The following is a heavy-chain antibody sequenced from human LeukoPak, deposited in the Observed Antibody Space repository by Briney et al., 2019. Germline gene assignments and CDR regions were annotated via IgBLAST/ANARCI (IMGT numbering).Heavy chain of an antibody. CDR2: ISSSSSYI. CDR3: ARVRGAVAGYFDY. CDR1: GFTFSTFA. Sequence: GGSLRLSCVASGFTFSTFAMIWVRQPPGKGLEWVSSISSSSSYIYYADSVKGRFTISRDNAKNSLYLQMNSLRAEDTAVYYCARVRGAVAGYFDYWGQGTLVTVSS. V-gene: IGHV3-21*01. J-gene: IGHJ4*02. D-gene: IGHD6-19*01.